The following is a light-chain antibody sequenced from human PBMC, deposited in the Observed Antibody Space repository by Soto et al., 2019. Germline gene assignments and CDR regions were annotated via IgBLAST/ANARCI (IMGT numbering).Light chain of an antibody. V-gene: IGKV1-33*01. CDR1: QGISNY. J-gene: IGKJ4*01. CDR3: QQYDNLPLT. Sequence: DIQMTQSPSSLSASVRDRVTITCQASQGISNYLNWYQHKPGKAPKLLIYDASNLETGVPSRFSGSGSGTHFTFTINSLQPEDIATYYCQQYDNLPLTFGGGTKVEI. CDR2: DAS.